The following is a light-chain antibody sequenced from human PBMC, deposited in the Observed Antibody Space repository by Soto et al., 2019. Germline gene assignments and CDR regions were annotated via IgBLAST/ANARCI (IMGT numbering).Light chain of an antibody. CDR2: WAS. Sequence: DIVMTQSPDSLAVSLGERATINCKSSQSVLYNSNNKNYLAWYQQKPGQPPKLLIYWASTRESGVPDRFSGSESGTDFTLTISSLRAEDFAVYYCQQYGSSRFTFGPGTKVDIK. CDR1: QSVLYNSNNKNY. J-gene: IGKJ3*01. V-gene: IGKV4-1*01. CDR3: QQYGSSRFT.